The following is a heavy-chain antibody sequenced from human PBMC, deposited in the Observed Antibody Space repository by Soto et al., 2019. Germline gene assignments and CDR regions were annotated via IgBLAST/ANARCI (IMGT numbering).Heavy chain of an antibody. CDR1: GGSISNYY. J-gene: IGHJ4*02. CDR2: IYYSGST. D-gene: IGHD6-6*01. CDR3: ARRGGFYRSSDY. Sequence: PSETLSLTCTVSGGSISNYYWGWIRQPPGKGLEWIGSIYYSGSTYYNPSLKSRVTISLDTSKNQFSLRLTSVTAADTAVYYCARRGGFYRSSDYWGQGTLVTVS. V-gene: IGHV4-39*01.